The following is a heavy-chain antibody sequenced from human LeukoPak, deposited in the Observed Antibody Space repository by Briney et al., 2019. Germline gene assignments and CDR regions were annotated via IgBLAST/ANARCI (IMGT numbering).Heavy chain of an antibody. CDR1: GFTVSSNY. CDR3: ARDRGYYYDSSGYSDY. D-gene: IGHD3-22*01. CDR2: IYSGGST. J-gene: IGHJ4*02. Sequence: PGGSLSLSCAASGFTVSSNYMSWVRQAPGKGLEWVSVIYSGGSTYYADSVKGRFTISRDNCKNTLYLQMNSLRAEDTAVYYCARDRGYYYDSSGYSDYWGQGTLVTVSS. V-gene: IGHV3-66*01.